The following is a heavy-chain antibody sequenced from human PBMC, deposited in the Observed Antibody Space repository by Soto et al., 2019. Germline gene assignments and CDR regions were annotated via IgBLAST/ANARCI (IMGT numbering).Heavy chain of an antibody. V-gene: IGHV4-34*01. D-gene: IGHD2-8*02. CDR3: TTDKFTGLFAY. J-gene: IGHJ4*02. CDR2: IDHSGST. Sequence: SETLSLTCAVYGGSFSGYYWTWIRQPPGTGLERIGEIDHSGSTTYNPSLKSRVTISVETSNNQISLKLTSVTAADTAVYYCTTDKFTGLFAYWAQRTLVTVSS. CDR1: GGSFSGYY.